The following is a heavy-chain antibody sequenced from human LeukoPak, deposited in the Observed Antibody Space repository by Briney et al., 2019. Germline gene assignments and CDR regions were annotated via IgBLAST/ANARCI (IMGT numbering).Heavy chain of an antibody. J-gene: IGHJ4*02. V-gene: IGHV3-33*03. Sequence: PGGSLRLSCAASGFTFSDYGMHWVRQAPGKGLEWVAVIWFDGSKTYYADSVMGRFTISGDKSKNTLYLQMNSLRADDTAVYYCAKDNVDTSSCLDYWGQGTLVTVSS. CDR2: IWFDGSKT. D-gene: IGHD6-6*01. CDR1: GFTFSDYG. CDR3: AKDNVDTSSCLDY.